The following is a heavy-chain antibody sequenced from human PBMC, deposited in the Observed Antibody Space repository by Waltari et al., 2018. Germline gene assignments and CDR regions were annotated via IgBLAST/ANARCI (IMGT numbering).Heavy chain of an antibody. D-gene: IGHD1-1*01. CDR3: ARASSAVAGTLDD. V-gene: IGHV4-59*02. CDR2: IYNTEST. J-gene: IGHJ4*02. Sequence: QVQLLESGPGLVKPSQTLSLTCSVSGGSVNSFSWNWIRQTPQKGLEWIGYIYNTESTNYNPSLKSRLTISLDTSKNQFSLRLASVTVADTAVYYCARASSAVAGTLDDWGQGTLVTVSS. CDR1: GGSVNSFS.